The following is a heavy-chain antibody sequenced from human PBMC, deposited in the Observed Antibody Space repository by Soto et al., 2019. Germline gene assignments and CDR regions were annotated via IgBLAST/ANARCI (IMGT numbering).Heavy chain of an antibody. V-gene: IGHV1-3*01. CDR1: GYTFSTYA. Sequence: GAAVEVSCKASGYTFSTYAIHEVRQAPGQSLEWMGWLNGGTGQTRYSQRFQDRVTITRDTSASTAYMEARRLRPEDTAVYYCARGKGMEANYYYYGMDIWGQGTTVTVSS. D-gene: IGHD1-1*01. CDR3: ARGKGMEANYYYYGMDI. J-gene: IGHJ6*02. CDR2: LNGGTGQT.